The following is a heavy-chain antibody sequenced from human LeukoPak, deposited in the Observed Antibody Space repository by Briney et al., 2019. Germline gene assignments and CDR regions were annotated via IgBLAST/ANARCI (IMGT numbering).Heavy chain of an antibody. CDR1: GGSISSGGYY. Sequence: PSQTLSLTCTVSGGSISSGGYYWSWIRQPPGKGLEWIGYIYHSGSTYYNPSLKSRVTISVDRSKNQFSLKLSSVTAADTAVYYCARRGGRSVIGYWGQGILVTVSS. D-gene: IGHD3-3*02. CDR2: IYHSGST. V-gene: IGHV4-30-2*01. CDR3: ARRGGRSVIGY. J-gene: IGHJ4*02.